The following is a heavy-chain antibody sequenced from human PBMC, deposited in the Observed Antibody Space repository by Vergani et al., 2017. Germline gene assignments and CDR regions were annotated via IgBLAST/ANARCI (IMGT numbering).Heavy chain of an antibody. D-gene: IGHD5-24*01. V-gene: IGHV3-23*01. J-gene: IGHJ4*02. CDR1: GLTFSSHA. CDR2: MKNTGDST. Sequence: EVQLLQSEGAVVQPGGSLRLSCVASGLTFSSHAMSWVRQGHGQGLEWVSSMKNTGDSTHYADSAKGRFTISRDKSKNTLYLQMNSLRVEDTAVYYCGRGSDNYNWGQGTLVTVSS. CDR3: GRGSDNYN.